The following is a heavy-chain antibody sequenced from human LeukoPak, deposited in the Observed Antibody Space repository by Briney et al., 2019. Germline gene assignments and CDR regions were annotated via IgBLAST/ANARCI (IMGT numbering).Heavy chain of an antibody. CDR2: ISSSSSYI. V-gene: IGHV3-21*01. D-gene: IGHD3-10*01. J-gene: IGHJ6*02. Sequence: GGSLRLSCAASRFTFSSYSMNWVRQAPGKGLEWVSSISSSSSYIYYADSVKGRFTISRDNAKNSLYLQMNSLRAEDTAVYYCAREGRLLWFGELSDYYYGMDVWGQGTTVTVSS. CDR3: AREGRLLWFGELSDYYYGMDV. CDR1: RFTFSSYS.